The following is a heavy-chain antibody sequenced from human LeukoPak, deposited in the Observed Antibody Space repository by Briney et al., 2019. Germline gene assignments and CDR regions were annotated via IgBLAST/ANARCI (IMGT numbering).Heavy chain of an antibody. Sequence: GGSLRLSCAASGFTFSSYAMHWVRQAPDKGLEWVAVISYDGSNKYYADSVKGRFTISRDNSKNTLYLQMNSLRAEDTAVYYCAVLGYWGQGTLVTVSS. CDR3: AVLGY. D-gene: IGHD3-3*02. CDR2: ISYDGSNK. J-gene: IGHJ4*02. V-gene: IGHV3-30-3*01. CDR1: GFTFSSYA.